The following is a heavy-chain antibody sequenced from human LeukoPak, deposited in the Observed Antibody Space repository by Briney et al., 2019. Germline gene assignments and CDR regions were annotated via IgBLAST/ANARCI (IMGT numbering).Heavy chain of an antibody. CDR3: AKRISGSVWFYYGLDV. J-gene: IGHJ6*02. V-gene: IGHV3-23*01. CDR2: LSGSGGTT. D-gene: IGHD6-25*01. CDR1: GFTFSSYA. Sequence: SGGSLRLSCAASGFTFSSYAMSWVRQAPGKGLEWVSGLSGSGGTTYYADSVKGRFTISRDNSRNTLYLQMNSLRADDTAVYYCAKRISGSVWFYYGLDVWGQGTTVTVSS.